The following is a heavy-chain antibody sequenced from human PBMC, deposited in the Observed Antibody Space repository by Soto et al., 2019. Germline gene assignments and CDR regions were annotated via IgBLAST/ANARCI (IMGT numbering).Heavy chain of an antibody. CDR2: ISAYNGNT. CDR1: GYTFTSYG. D-gene: IGHD2-8*02. CDR3: ATYRQWRGMGHWFAP. Sequence: ASVKVSCKASGYTFTSYGISWLRQAPGQGLEWMGWISAYNGNTNYAQKLQGRVTMTTDTSTSTAYMELRSLRSDDTAVYYCATYRQWRGMGHWFAPSGQGTLVTVS. J-gene: IGHJ5*02. V-gene: IGHV1-18*01.